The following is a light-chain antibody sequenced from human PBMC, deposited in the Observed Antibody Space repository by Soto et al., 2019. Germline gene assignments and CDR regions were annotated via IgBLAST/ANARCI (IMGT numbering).Light chain of an antibody. J-gene: IGLJ1*01. CDR2: VCTGGIVG. CDR3: WAHYVNGNIIVYV. Sequence: QLVLTQPPSASASLGASVTLTCTLNSGYSHYKVDWYQQRPGKAPGLEMRVCTGGIVGSEGHGFPDRFSVFGSGLNRYLTINNIQEEDESDYYCWAHYVNGNIIVYVFGTGTKLTVL. CDR1: SGYSHYK. V-gene: IGLV9-49*01.